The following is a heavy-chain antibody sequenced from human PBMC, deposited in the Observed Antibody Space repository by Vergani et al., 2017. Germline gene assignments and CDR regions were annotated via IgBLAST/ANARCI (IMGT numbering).Heavy chain of an antibody. Sequence: QVQLVESGGGVVQPGRSLRLSCVASGFAFRTYCMHWVRQAPGKGLEWVASIRSDESRRYYGDSMEGPFTISRDNSKNTLYLQMKSLRPEDTAVYYCAKEGGGYCSGGTCYPEYWGQGTLVIVSS. D-gene: IGHD2-15*01. V-gene: IGHV3-30*02. CDR2: IRSDESRR. CDR3: AKEGGGYCSGGTCYPEY. J-gene: IGHJ4*02. CDR1: GFAFRTYC.